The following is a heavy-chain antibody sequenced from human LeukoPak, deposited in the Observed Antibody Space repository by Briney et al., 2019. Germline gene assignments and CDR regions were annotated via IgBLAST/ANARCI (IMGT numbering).Heavy chain of an antibody. CDR2: ISGSGGST. D-gene: IGHD3-22*01. J-gene: IGHJ3*02. Sequence: PGGSLRLSCAASGFTFSSYAMSWVRQAPGKGLEWVSAISGSGGSTYYADSVKGRFTISRDNSKNTLYLQMNSLRAEDTAVYYCAKGLIRSGSGYLFGPRNDAFDIWGQGTMDTVSS. CDR3: AKGLIRSGSGYLFGPRNDAFDI. V-gene: IGHV3-23*01. CDR1: GFTFSSYA.